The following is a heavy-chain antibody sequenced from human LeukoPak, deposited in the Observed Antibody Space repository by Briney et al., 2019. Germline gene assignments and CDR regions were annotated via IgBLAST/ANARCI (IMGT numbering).Heavy chain of an antibody. CDR2: IGRSADST. Sequence: GGSLRLSCAASGFIFSNYAMSWVRQAPGKGLEWVSTIGRSADSTVYTDSVQGRFTISRDNSKNTLYLQMNSLRAEDTAVYYWASDKMEDPSCNYFLGGQGTLVTVSP. D-gene: IGHD3-22*01. CDR3: ASDKMEDPSCNYFL. CDR1: GFIFSNYA. V-gene: IGHV3-23*01. J-gene: IGHJ4*02.